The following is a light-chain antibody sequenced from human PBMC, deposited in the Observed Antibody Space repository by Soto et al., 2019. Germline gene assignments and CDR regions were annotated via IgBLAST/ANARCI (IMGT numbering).Light chain of an antibody. CDR1: QSVSSSY. CDR3: QQYGSSPWT. CDR2: GAS. Sequence: EIVLTQSPGTLSLSPGERATLSCRASQSVSSSYLAWYQQKPGQAPRLLIYGASSRATGIPDRFSGSGPGSDFTLTISRLEPEYFAVYYCQQYGSSPWTFGQGTKV. V-gene: IGKV3-20*01. J-gene: IGKJ1*01.